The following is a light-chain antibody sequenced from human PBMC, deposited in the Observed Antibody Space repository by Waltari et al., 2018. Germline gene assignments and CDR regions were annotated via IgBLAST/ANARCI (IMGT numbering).Light chain of an antibody. CDR2: HAS. Sequence: EIVLTQSPATLSLSPGERATLSRPASQSVSTFLAWYQQKPGQAPRLLIYHASNSATGIPARFSGRASGTDFSLTISDLGPDACAVYYCQQRSNCPPLAFGWGTLVEVK. V-gene: IGKV3-11*01. CDR1: QSVSTF. CDR3: QQRSNCPPLA. J-gene: IGKJ4*01.